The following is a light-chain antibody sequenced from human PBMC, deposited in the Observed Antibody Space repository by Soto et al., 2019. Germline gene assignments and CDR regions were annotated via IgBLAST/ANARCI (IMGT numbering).Light chain of an antibody. CDR2: AAS. CDR1: QSIATN. V-gene: IGKV3-15*01. J-gene: IGKJ1*01. Sequence: IVMTQSPATLSVSPGERAALYCRASQSIATNLAWYQQKPGLAPRLLFYAASTRATGIPARFSGSGSGTEFTLTISSLQSEDFAMYYCQQYNDWPWTLGQGTKVEIK. CDR3: QQYNDWPWT.